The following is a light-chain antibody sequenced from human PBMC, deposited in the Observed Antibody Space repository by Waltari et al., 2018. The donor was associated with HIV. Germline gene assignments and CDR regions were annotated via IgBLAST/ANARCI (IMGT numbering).Light chain of an antibody. CDR1: QSVGSK. J-gene: IGKJ1*01. Sequence: EVVMTQSPATLSVSPGESATLFCRASQSVGSKLAWYQQKPGQAPRLLIYDASTRATVIPARFSGTGSGTDFTLTISSLQSEDFAVYYCLQYDNWPPWTFGQGTKVEFK. CDR2: DAS. CDR3: LQYDNWPPWT. V-gene: IGKV3-15*01.